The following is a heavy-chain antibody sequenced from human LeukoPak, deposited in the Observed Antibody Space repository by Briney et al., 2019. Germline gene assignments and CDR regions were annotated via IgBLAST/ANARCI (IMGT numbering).Heavy chain of an antibody. CDR3: ARDFDWGSGL. CDR2: IDPHGTIT. V-gene: IGHV3-74*01. J-gene: IGHJ4*02. D-gene: IGHD7-27*01. CDR1: GFTFSSYG. Sequence: PGGSLRLSCAASGFTFSSYGMHWVRQAPGKGLVWVSRIDPHGTITFYADSVKGRFTISRDNAKNTVYLQMNSLRAEDTAVYYCARDFDWGSGLWGQGTLVTVSS.